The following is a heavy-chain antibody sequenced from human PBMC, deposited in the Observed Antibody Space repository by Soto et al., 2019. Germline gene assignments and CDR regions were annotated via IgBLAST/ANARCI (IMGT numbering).Heavy chain of an antibody. Sequence: PSETLSLTCTFSVVSITSSYWSCIRRPPGKGLEWIAYIYDTGISGYTPSTSYNPSLKSRVTMSVGTSKSQFSLKLTSVTAADTAVYYCAREEDAFFHYGLEVWGQGITVTVSS. V-gene: IGHV4-59*01. CDR1: VVSITSSY. CDR3: AREEDAFFHYGLEV. CDR2: IYDTGISGYTPST. J-gene: IGHJ6*01.